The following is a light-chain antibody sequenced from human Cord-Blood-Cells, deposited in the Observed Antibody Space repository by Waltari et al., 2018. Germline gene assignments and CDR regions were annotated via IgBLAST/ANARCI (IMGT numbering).Light chain of an antibody. V-gene: IGLV2-23*01. CDR2: ECS. CDR1: SSDVGSSNL. J-gene: IGLJ3*02. CDR3: CSYAGSSTWV. Sequence: QSALTQPAPVSASPGKSITTSCTGTSSDVGSSNLVSWYQQHPGKAPKLMIYECSKRPSGVSNRFSGSKAGNTASLTISGLQAEDEADYYCCSYAGSSTWVFGGGTKLTVL.